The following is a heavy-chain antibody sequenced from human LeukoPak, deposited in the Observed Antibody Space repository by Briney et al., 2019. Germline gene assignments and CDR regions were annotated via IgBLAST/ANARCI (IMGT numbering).Heavy chain of an antibody. D-gene: IGHD3-10*01. J-gene: IGHJ4*02. CDR1: GFSISDYY. CDR3: ARDHYYGSGSDY. Sequence: GGSLGLSCAASGFSISDYYISWIRQAPGKGLEWLSYIGSSGNSIYYADSVKGRFTISRDNAKNSLYLQMNSLRAEDTALYHCARDHYYGSGSDYWGQGTLVTVSS. CDR2: IGSSGNSI. V-gene: IGHV3-11*01.